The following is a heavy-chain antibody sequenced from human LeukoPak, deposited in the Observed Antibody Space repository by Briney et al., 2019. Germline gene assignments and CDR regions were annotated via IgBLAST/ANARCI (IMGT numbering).Heavy chain of an antibody. Sequence: SETLSLTCTVSGGSISSYYWSWIRQPPGKGLEWIGYIYYSGSTNYNPSLKSRVTISVDTSKNQFSLKLSSVTAADTAVYYCARGGRLGGYGMDVWGQGTTVTVSS. V-gene: IGHV4-59*01. D-gene: IGHD3-16*01. J-gene: IGHJ6*02. CDR1: GGSISSYY. CDR2: IYYSGST. CDR3: ARGGRLGGYGMDV.